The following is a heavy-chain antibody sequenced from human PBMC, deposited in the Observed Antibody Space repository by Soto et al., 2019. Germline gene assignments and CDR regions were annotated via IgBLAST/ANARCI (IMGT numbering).Heavy chain of an antibody. D-gene: IGHD2-2*01. CDR1: GFTFRSYV. J-gene: IGHJ6*02. V-gene: IGHV3-30*18. Sequence: GPLRRSCAASGFTFRSYVIHWVRPAPGKGLEWVAVISYDGSNKYYADSVKGRFTISRDNSKNTLYLQMNSLRAEDTAVYYCAKDRVVPAARNSYYYYGMDVWGQGTTVTVSS. CDR2: ISYDGSNK. CDR3: AKDRVVPAARNSYYYYGMDV.